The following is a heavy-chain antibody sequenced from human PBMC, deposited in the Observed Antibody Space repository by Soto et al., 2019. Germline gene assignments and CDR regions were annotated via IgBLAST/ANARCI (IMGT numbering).Heavy chain of an antibody. CDR2: ISSSSGLI. Sequence: GGSLRLSCAASGFTFSSYSMNWVRQAPGKGLEWLSYISSSSGLIYYADSVEGRFTISRDNAMNSLYLQMNSLRDEDTAVYYCARGAIVTTYFDSWGQGTLVTVSS. CDR1: GFTFSSYS. J-gene: IGHJ4*02. D-gene: IGHD4-4*01. CDR3: ARGAIVTTYFDS. V-gene: IGHV3-48*02.